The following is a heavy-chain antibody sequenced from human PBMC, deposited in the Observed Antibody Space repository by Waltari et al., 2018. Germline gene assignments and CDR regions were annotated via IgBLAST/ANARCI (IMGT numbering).Heavy chain of an antibody. V-gene: IGHV4-34*01. J-gene: IGHJ4*02. D-gene: IGHD3-16*02. Sequence: QVQLQQWGAGLLKPSETLSLTCAVSGGSFSGYYWRWIRQPQGKGLEWIGEINHSGSTNYNPSLKSRVTISVDTSKNQFSLKLSSVTAADTAVYYCARRIPPFMITFGGVIARWGQGTLVTVSS. CDR2: INHSGST. CDR1: GGSFSGYY. CDR3: ARRIPPFMITFGGVIAR.